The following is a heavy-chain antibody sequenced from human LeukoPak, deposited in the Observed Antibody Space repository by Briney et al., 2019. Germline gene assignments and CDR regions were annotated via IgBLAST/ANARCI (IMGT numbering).Heavy chain of an antibody. CDR3: ARDRGISGRPNAFDV. J-gene: IGHJ3*01. D-gene: IGHD6-6*01. V-gene: IGHV1-2*02. CDR2: ISTHTGAT. CDR1: GYTFTSFY. Sequence: ASVKVSCKSSGYTFTSFYIHWVRLAPGQGLEWMGWISTHTGATSSPQNFQGRVTMTRDTSITTAYMELNSLRFDDTAVYYCARDRGISGRPNAFDVWGQGTKVTVSS.